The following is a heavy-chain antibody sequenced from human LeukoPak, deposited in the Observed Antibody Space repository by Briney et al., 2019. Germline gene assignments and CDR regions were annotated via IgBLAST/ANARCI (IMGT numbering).Heavy chain of an antibody. CDR3: ARAGNYYGRHTNWFDP. Sequence: KLGGSLRLSCAASGFTFSSYDMTWVRQAPGKGLEWVSSISSGTSYIYYADSVKGRFTISRDNAKNSLYLQMNSLRAEDTAVYYCARAGNYYGRHTNWFDPWGQGTLVTVSS. CDR1: GFTFSSYD. J-gene: IGHJ5*02. CDR2: ISSGTSYI. D-gene: IGHD3-10*01. V-gene: IGHV3-21*01.